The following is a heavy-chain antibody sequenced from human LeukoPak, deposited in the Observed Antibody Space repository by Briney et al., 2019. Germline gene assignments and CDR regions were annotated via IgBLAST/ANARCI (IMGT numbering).Heavy chain of an antibody. J-gene: IGHJ3*02. CDR1: GFTFSTNS. Sequence: PGGSLRLSCAASGFTFSTNSMNWVRQAPGKGLEWLSYISSSSTSIYYADSVKGRFTISRDNAKNSLFLQMNSLRDEDTAVYYCATTYKGNYLGVFDIWGQGTMVTVSS. V-gene: IGHV3-48*02. CDR3: ATTYKGNYLGVFDI. CDR2: ISSSSTSI. D-gene: IGHD1-7*01.